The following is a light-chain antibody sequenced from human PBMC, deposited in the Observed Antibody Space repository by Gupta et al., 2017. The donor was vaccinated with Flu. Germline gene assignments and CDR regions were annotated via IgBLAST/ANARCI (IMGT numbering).Light chain of an antibody. V-gene: IGKV1-5*03. Sequence: DIRMTQSPSTLFAPIGDTVTISCLASQNIDGWLAWYQLKPGKAPKLLIYKASSLENGVPSRFSGSGSGTIFTLTITGLQRDDSATYFCQQYFSYWTFGQGTKVEIK. CDR1: QNIDGW. J-gene: IGKJ1*01. CDR2: KAS. CDR3: QQYFSYWT.